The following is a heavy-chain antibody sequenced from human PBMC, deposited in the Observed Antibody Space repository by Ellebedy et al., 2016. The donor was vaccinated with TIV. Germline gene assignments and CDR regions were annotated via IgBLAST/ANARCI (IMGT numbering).Heavy chain of an antibody. V-gene: IGHV3-23*01. CDR1: GFTFRSYT. J-gene: IGHJ5*02. Sequence: GESLKISCAASGFTFRSYTMRWVRQAPGKGLEWVSDISGSGGSTYYADSVKGRFTISRDNSKNTLYLQMNSLRVEDTAVYYRAKGITAAVVEGSLFDPWGQGTLVTVSS. CDR2: ISGSGGST. D-gene: IGHD6-13*01. CDR3: AKGITAAVVEGSLFDP.